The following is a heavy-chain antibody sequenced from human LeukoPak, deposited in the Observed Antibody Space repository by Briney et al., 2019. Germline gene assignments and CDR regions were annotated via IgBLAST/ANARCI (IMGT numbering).Heavy chain of an antibody. Sequence: GGSLRLSCAASGFTFSSYAMSWVRQAPGKGLEWVSAISGSGGSTYYADSVKGRFTISRDNSKNTLYLQMNSLRAEDTAMYYCAKDYGSGRLADAGGHWGQGTLVTVSS. CDR2: ISGSGGST. J-gene: IGHJ4*02. CDR1: GFTFSSYA. V-gene: IGHV3-23*01. CDR3: AKDYGSGRLADAGGH. D-gene: IGHD3-10*01.